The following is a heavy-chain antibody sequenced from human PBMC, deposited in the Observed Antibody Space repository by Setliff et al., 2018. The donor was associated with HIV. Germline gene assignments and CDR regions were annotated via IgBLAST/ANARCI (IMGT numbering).Heavy chain of an antibody. CDR3: ATSVSAKENWLDP. J-gene: IGHJ5*02. CDR2: INHSGST. Sequence: SETLSLTCVVYGGSYSGYYYSWIRQPPGKGLEWIGEINHSGSTNYHASLKSRVTISLETSKNQFSPKLSSVTAAGTAVYYCATSVSAKENWLDPWGLGTLVTVSS. V-gene: IGHV4-34*01. CDR1: GGSYSGYY. D-gene: IGHD6-19*01.